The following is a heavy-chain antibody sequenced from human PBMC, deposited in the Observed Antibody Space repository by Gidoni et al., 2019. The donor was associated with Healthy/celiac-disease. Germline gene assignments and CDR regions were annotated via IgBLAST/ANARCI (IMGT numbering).Heavy chain of an antibody. CDR3: ARKYSSGWHAGWFDP. V-gene: IGHV1-69*01. Sequence: QVQLVQSGAEVKKPGSSVKVSCKASGGTFRSYAISWVRQAPGQGLEWMGGIIPIFGTANYAQKFQGRVTITADESTSTAYMELSSLRSEDTAVYYCARKYSSGWHAGWFDPWGQGTLVTVSS. CDR1: GGTFRSYA. CDR2: IIPIFGTA. D-gene: IGHD6-19*01. J-gene: IGHJ5*02.